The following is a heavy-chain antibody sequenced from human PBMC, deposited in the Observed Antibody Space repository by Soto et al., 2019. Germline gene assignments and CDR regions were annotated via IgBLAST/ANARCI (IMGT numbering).Heavy chain of an antibody. CDR2: IYPGDSDT. J-gene: IGHJ6*03. CDR1: GYSFTSYW. CDR3: ARCLPRGYVYYYYMDV. D-gene: IGHD5-12*01. V-gene: IGHV5-51*01. Sequence: GESLKISCQGSGYSFTSYWIGWVRQMPGKGLEWMGIIYPGDSDTRYSPSFQGQVTISADKSISTAYLQRSSLKASDTAMYYCARCLPRGYVYYYYMDVWGKGTTVTVSS.